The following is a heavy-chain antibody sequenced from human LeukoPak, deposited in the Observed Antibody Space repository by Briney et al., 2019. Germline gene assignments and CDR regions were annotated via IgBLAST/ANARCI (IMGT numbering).Heavy chain of an antibody. V-gene: IGHV1-69*04. CDR1: GGTFSSYA. CDR2: IIPILGIA. J-gene: IGHJ4*02. D-gene: IGHD1-26*01. Sequence: ASVKVSCKASGGTFSSYAISWVRQAPGQGLEWMGRIIPILGIANYAQKFQGRVTITADKSTSTACMELSSLRSEDTAVYYCASLSGSYKGLISDYWGQGTLVTVSS. CDR3: ASLSGSYKGLISDY.